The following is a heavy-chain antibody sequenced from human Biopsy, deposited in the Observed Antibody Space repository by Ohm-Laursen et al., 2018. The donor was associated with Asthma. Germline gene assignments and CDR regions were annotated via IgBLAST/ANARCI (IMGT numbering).Heavy chain of an antibody. CDR3: AREATSGEVPFGYFYALDV. CDR2: INPFGGSS. J-gene: IGHJ6*04. CDR1: GYIFTTYT. D-gene: IGHD2-2*01. V-gene: IGHV1-46*01. Sequence: SVKVSCKVSGYIFTTYTMNWVRQAPGHGLEWMGMINPFGGSSNFAQKFQGRLTMTRDTSTRTVYMELSSLRSEDTAVYYCAREATSGEVPFGYFYALDVWGEGTTVTVSS.